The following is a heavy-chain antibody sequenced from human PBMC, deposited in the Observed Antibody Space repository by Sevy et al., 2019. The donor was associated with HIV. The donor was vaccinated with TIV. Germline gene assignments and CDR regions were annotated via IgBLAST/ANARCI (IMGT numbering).Heavy chain of an antibody. CDR3: ARGHRIAAAGTYYYYYYGMDV. J-gene: IGHJ6*02. Sequence: ASVKVSCKASGYTLTSYDINWVRQATGQGLEWMGWMNPNSGNTGYAQKFQGRVTMTRNTSISTAYMELSSLRSEDTAVYYCARGHRIAAAGTYYYYYYGMDVWGQGTTVTVSS. CDR2: MNPNSGNT. V-gene: IGHV1-8*01. D-gene: IGHD6-13*01. CDR1: GYTLTSYD.